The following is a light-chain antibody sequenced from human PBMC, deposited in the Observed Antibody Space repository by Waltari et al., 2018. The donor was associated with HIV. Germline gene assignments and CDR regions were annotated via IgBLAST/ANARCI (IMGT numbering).Light chain of an antibody. V-gene: IGLV2-8*01. CDR1: SSYVGRYNY. J-gene: IGLJ2*01. CDR2: EVH. Sequence: QSALTQPPSASGSPGQSVTISCTGTSSYVGRYNYVSWYQHHPGKAPTIMTYEVHNPPSGVPDRFSGSKSGNTASLTVSGLQAEDEADYYCSSYAGINDFVVFGGGTKLTVL. CDR3: SSYAGINDFVV.